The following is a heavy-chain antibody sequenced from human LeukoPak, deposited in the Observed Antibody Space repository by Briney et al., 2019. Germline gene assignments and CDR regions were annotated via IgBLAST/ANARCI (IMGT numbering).Heavy chain of an antibody. CDR3: ARGRSEWLLIDY. CDR1: GYTFTRYY. CDR2: INPNSGGT. J-gene: IGHJ4*02. D-gene: IGHD3-3*01. Sequence: ASVKVSCKASGYTFTRYYMHWVRQAPGQGLEWMGWINPNSGGTNYAQKFQGRVTMTRDTSISTAYMELSRLRSDDTAMYYCARGRSEWLLIDYWGQGTLVTVSS. V-gene: IGHV1-2*02.